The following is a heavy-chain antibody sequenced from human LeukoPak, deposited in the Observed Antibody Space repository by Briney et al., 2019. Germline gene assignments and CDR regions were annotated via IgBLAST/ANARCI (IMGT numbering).Heavy chain of an antibody. D-gene: IGHD6-13*01. Sequence: GGSLRLSCAASGFTFSSYEMNWVRQAPGKGLEWVSFISTSSSYIHNADSVKGRFTISRDNAENSLYLQMNSLRAEDTAVYYCARAAIAAARIYYYMDVWGKGTTVTVSS. CDR1: GFTFSSYE. V-gene: IGHV3-21*01. CDR3: ARAAIAAARIYYYMDV. CDR2: ISTSSSYI. J-gene: IGHJ6*03.